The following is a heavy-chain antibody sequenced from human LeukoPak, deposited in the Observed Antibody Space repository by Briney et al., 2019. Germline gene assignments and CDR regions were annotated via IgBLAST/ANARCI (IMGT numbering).Heavy chain of an antibody. J-gene: IGHJ4*02. CDR2: IIPIFGTP. V-gene: IGHV1-69*13. D-gene: IGHD2-15*01. CDR1: GGTFSSYA. CDR3: ATGSRYCSSGSCYSPIDY. Sequence: SVKVSCKASGGTFSSYAISWVRQAPGQGLEWMGGIIPIFGTPNYAQEFQGRVTITADESTRTAYMELSSLRSEDTAVYYCATGSRYCSSGSCYSPIDYWGQGTLVTVSS.